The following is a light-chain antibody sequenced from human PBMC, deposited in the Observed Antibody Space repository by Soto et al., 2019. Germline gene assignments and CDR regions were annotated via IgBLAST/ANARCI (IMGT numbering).Light chain of an antibody. V-gene: IGLV2-14*01. CDR3: HSYTSSSTHVV. CDR2: DVS. Sequence: QSALTQPASVSGSPGQSITISCTGTSSDVGGYNYVSWYQQHPGKAPKLMIYDVSNRPSGVSNRFSGSKSGNTASLTISGLPAGDEADYYCHSYTSSSTHVVFGGGTKLTVL. CDR1: SSDVGGYNY. J-gene: IGLJ2*01.